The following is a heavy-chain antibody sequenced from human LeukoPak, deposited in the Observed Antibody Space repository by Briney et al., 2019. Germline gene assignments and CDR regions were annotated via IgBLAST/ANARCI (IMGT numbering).Heavy chain of an antibody. Sequence: SETLSLTCAVYGGSFSGYYWSWIRQPPGKGLEWIGEINRSGSTNYNPSLKSRVTISVDTSKNQFSLKLSSVTAADTAVYYCARVRWELLTSDAFDIWGQGTMVTVSS. CDR2: INRSGST. D-gene: IGHD1-26*01. CDR3: ARVRWELLTSDAFDI. J-gene: IGHJ3*02. CDR1: GGSFSGYY. V-gene: IGHV4-34*01.